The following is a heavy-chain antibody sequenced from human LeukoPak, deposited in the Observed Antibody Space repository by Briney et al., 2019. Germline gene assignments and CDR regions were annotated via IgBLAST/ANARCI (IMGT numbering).Heavy chain of an antibody. CDR1: GFSFSSYA. D-gene: IGHD1-14*01. V-gene: IGHV3-23*01. Sequence: PGGSLRLSCASSGFSFSSYAMIWVRQAPGKGLEWVSGIGGSGVSTYYADSVKGRFTISRDNSKNTLYLQMNSLRAEDTAIYYCAKDFNQYRDDWGQGTLVTVSS. J-gene: IGHJ4*02. CDR2: IGGSGVST. CDR3: AKDFNQYRDD.